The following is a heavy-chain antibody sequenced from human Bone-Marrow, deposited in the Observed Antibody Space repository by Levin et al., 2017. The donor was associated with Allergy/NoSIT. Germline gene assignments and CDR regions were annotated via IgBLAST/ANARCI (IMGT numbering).Heavy chain of an antibody. CDR2: ITPKSGSK. Sequence: AASVKVSCKASGYTFTGKNIHWVRQAPGQGLEWMGWITPKSGSKKYAQKFQGRVTMTRDTSISTSYMELTSLTSDDTAMYYCARDIEYSSYAGNDYWGQGALVIVSS. D-gene: IGHD5-12*01. J-gene: IGHJ4*02. CDR1: GYTFTGKN. V-gene: IGHV1-2*02. CDR3: ARDIEYSSYAGNDY.